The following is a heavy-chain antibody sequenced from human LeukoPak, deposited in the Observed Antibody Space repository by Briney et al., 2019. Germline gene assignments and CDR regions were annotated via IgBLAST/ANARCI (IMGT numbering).Heavy chain of an antibody. Sequence: SETLSLTCTVSGGSISSYYWSWIRQPPGKGLEWIGSIYYSGSTYYNPSLKSRVTISVDTSKNQFSLKLSSVTAADTAVYYCASIRYCSSTSCPRDVWGKGTTVTVSS. J-gene: IGHJ6*04. CDR2: IYYSGST. V-gene: IGHV4-59*05. CDR3: ASIRYCSSTSCPRDV. CDR1: GGSISSYY. D-gene: IGHD2-2*01.